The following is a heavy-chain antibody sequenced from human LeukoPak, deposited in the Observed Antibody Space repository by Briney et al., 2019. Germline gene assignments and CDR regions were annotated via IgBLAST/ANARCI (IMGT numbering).Heavy chain of an antibody. CDR3: ARHCSGDTCYPYDAFDI. Sequence: ASVKVSCKASAYIFTAYYMHWVRQAPGQGLEWMGWINPNSGATNYAQKFQGRVSMTRDTSISTAYMELSRLTSDDTAVYYCARHCSGDTCYPYDAFDIWGQGTMVTVSS. CDR1: AYIFTAYY. V-gene: IGHV1-2*02. J-gene: IGHJ3*02. D-gene: IGHD2-15*01. CDR2: INPNSGAT.